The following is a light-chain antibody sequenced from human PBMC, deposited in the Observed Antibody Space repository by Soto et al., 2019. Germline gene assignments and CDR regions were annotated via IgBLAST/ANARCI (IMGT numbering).Light chain of an antibody. Sequence: QAVVTQSSSASASLGCSVKLTCTLSSGHSSYIIAWHQQQPGKAPRYLMKLEGSGSYNKGSGVPDRFSGSSSGADRYLTISNLQFEDEADYYCETWDSNTRVFGGGTKLTVL. CDR2: LEGSGSY. CDR3: ETWDSNTRV. J-gene: IGLJ3*02. V-gene: IGLV4-60*02. CDR1: SGHSSYI.